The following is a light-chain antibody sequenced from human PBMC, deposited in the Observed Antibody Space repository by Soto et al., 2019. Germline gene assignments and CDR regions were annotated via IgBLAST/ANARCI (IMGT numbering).Light chain of an antibody. V-gene: IGKV1-27*01. J-gene: IGKJ3*01. CDR2: AAS. CDR3: QKYNSAPST. Sequence: DIQMTQSPSSLSASVGDRVTITCRASQGMSNYLAWYQQKPGKVPKLLIYAASTLQSGVSSRFSGSGSGTDFTHTISSLPPEDVATYYCQKYNSAPSTFGHVTKVDIK. CDR1: QGMSNY.